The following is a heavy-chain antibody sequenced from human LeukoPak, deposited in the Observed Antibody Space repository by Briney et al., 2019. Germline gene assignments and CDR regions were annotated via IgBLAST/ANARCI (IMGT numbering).Heavy chain of an antibody. J-gene: IGHJ4*02. V-gene: IGHV1-3*01. CDR1: GYTFTSYA. Sequence: ASVKVFCKASGYTFTSYAMHLVRQAPGQRLEWMGWINAGNGNTKYSQKFQGRVTITRDTSASTAYMELSSLRSEDTAVYYCARGDYYGSGRGVDYWGQGTLVTVSS. CDR2: INAGNGNT. D-gene: IGHD3-10*01. CDR3: ARGDYYGSGRGVDY.